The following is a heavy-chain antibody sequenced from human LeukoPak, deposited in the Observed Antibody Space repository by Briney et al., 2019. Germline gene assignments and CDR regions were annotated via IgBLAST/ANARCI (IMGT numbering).Heavy chain of an antibody. CDR2: ISGSAGST. Sequence: GGSLRLSCAASGFTFSSYVMSWVRQAPGKGLEWVSPISGSAGSTYYADSVKGRFTISSDNSNTTLYLQMTRLRAEDTAVYYCANCGVVPAAKYYYYYGMDVWGQGTTVTVSS. CDR1: GFTFSSYV. J-gene: IGHJ6*02. CDR3: ANCGVVPAAKYYYYYGMDV. V-gene: IGHV3-23*01. D-gene: IGHD2-2*01.